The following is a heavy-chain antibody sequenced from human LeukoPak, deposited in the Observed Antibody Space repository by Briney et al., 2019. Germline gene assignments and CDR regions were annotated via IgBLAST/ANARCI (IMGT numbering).Heavy chain of an antibody. J-gene: IGHJ3*02. Sequence: SETLSLTCTVSGGSISSGGYYWSWIRQHPGKGLEWIGYIYYSGSTYYNSSLKSRVTISVDTSKNQFSLKLSSVTAADTAVYYCARVKRYCGGDCSDAFDIWGQGTMVTVSS. V-gene: IGHV4-31*03. CDR2: IYYSGST. CDR3: ARVKRYCGGDCSDAFDI. D-gene: IGHD2-21*02. CDR1: GGSISSGGYY.